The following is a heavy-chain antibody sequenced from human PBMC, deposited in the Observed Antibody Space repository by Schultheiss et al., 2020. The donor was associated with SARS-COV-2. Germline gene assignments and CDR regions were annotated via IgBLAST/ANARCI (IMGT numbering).Heavy chain of an antibody. CDR1: GFTFDEYT. Sequence: GESLKISCAASGFTFDEYTMHWVRQAPGKGLELVSRISWDGGSTYYADSVKGRFTISRDNSKNTLYLQMNSLRAEDTAVYYCARRNGAYFAFDYWGQGTLVTVSS. CDR3: ARRNGAYFAFDY. J-gene: IGHJ4*02. CDR2: ISWDGGST. V-gene: IGHV3-43*01. D-gene: IGHD3-16*01.